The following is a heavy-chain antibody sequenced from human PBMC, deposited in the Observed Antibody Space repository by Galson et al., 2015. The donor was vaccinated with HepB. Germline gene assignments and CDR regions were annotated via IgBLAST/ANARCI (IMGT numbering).Heavy chain of an antibody. V-gene: IGHV4-39*07. D-gene: IGHD3-22*01. CDR2: IFYSGST. CDR1: GAFVGSSSFY. Sequence: ATLSLTCKVSGAFVGSSSFYWGWVRQAPGKGLRWLGTIFYSGSTYYESSLKTRVAASVDQSRNQFSLNLTSVAAADTAVYFCASGTYTEDYDSSGYLYWGRGILVTVAS. CDR3: ASGTYTEDYDSSGYLY. J-gene: IGHJ4*02.